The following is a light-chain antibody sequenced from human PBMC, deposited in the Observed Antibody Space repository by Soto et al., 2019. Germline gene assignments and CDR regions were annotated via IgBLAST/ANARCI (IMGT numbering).Light chain of an antibody. CDR3: CSYTRSGTLI. Sequence: QSVLTQPASVSGSPGPSPTISCGGTSGDIGDYNYVSWYQQHPGKVPKAIIYDVSNRPSGVSYRFSGTKSGNTASLTVSGLQAEDEADYYCCSYTRSGTLIFGTGT. CDR1: SGDIGDYNY. V-gene: IGLV2-14*01. J-gene: IGLJ1*01. CDR2: DVS.